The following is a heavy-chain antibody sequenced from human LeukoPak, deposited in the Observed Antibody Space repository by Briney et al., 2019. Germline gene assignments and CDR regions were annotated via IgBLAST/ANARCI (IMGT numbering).Heavy chain of an antibody. J-gene: IGHJ6*02. V-gene: IGHV3-49*04. Sequence: GRSLRLSCTASGFTFGDYAMSWVRQAPGKGLEWVGFIRSKAYGGTTEYAASVKGRFTISKDDSKGIAYLQMNSLKTEDTAVYYCTRDESVSSLVRYYYYGMDVWGQGTTVTVSS. D-gene: IGHD6-13*01. CDR2: IRSKAYGGTT. CDR1: GFTFGDYA. CDR3: TRDESVSSLVRYYYYGMDV.